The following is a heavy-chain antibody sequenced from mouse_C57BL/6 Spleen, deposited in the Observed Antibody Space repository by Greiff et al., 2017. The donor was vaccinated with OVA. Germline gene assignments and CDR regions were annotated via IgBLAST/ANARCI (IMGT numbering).Heavy chain of an antibody. V-gene: IGHV5-17*01. J-gene: IGHJ1*03. CDR2: ISSGSSTI. D-gene: IGHD1-1*01. CDR1: GFTFSDYG. CDR3: ARMGYYGSSWYFDV. Sequence: EVNVVESGGGLVKPGGSLKLSCAASGFTFSDYGMHWVRQAPEKGLEWVAYISSGSSTIYYADTVKGRFTISRDNAKNTLFLQMTSLRSEDTAMYYCARMGYYGSSWYFDVWGTGTTVTVSS.